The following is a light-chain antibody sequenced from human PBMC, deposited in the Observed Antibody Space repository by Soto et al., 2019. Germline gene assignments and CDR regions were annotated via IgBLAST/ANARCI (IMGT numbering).Light chain of an antibody. J-gene: IGLJ2*01. CDR1: SNDVGGYNY. V-gene: IGLV2-14*01. Sequence: QSALTQPASVSGSPGQSITISCTGTSNDVGGYNYVSWYQHHPGKAPKLMIYEVTNRPSGVSNRFSGSKSGNTASLTISGLQSEDEADYYCTSYTGSVTLVFGGGTKLTVL. CDR3: TSYTGSVTLV. CDR2: EVT.